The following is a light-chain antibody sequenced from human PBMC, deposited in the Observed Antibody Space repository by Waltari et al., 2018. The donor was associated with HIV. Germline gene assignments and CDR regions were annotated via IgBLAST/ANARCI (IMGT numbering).Light chain of an antibody. CDR2: GAS. J-gene: IGKJ3*01. V-gene: IGKV3-20*01. CDR1: QSVTNSF. CDR3: QQYGNSPFT. Sequence: EIVLTQSPGTLSLSPGERATLPCRASQSVTNSFLAWYQQKPGLAPRLLIYGASSRATGIPDRVSGSGSGTDFTLTISRLEPEDFALYYCQQYGNSPFTFGPGTKVEMK.